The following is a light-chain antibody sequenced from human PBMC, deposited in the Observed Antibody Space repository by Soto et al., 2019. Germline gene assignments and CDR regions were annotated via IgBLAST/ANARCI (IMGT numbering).Light chain of an antibody. V-gene: IGKV3-20*01. CDR2: GVS. CDR1: KRVSSNY. CDR3: QQYDTSPRT. J-gene: IGKJ1*01. Sequence: EIVLTQSPGTPPLSPGERTTLACRASKRVSSNYFTRYQQKRGQAPRLLIYGVSSRATGIPTRFSGSGSGTYFTLTISRLELEDFAVYYCQQYDTSPRTFGQGTKVEI.